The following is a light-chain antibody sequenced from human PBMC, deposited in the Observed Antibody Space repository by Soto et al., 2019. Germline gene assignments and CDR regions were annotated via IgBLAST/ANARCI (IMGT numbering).Light chain of an antibody. CDR3: CSYAGSSTYYV. CDR1: SSDVGGYNY. J-gene: IGLJ1*01. Sequence: QSALTPPRSVSGSPGQSVTISCTGTSSDVGGYNYVSWYQQHPGKAPKLMIYDVSQRPSGVPDRFSGSKSGNTASLTISGLQAEDEADYYCCSYAGSSTYYVFGTGTKLTVL. CDR2: DVS. V-gene: IGLV2-11*01.